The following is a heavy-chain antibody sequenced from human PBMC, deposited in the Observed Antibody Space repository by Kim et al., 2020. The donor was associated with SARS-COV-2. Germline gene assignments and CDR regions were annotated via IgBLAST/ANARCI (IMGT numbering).Heavy chain of an antibody. V-gene: IGHV5-51*01. J-gene: IGHJ4*02. CDR1: GYSFTSYW. Sequence: GESLKISCKGSGYSFTSYWIGWVRQMPGKGLEWMGIIYPGDSDTRYSPSFQGQVTISADKSISTAYLQWSSLKASDTAMYYCARHVSAPPDYYESSGLALFYFLYWGQGTLVTVSS. CDR2: IYPGDSDT. D-gene: IGHD3-22*01. CDR3: ARHVSAPPDYYESSGLALFYFLY.